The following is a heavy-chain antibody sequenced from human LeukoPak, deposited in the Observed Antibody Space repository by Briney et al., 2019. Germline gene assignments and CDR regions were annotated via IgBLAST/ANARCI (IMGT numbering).Heavy chain of an antibody. D-gene: IGHD2-2*02. Sequence: GGSLRLSCAVSGFSFDDYAIHWVRQAPGKGLEWVSGISWNSGSIGYADSVKGRFTISRDNAKNSLFLQMNSLRAEDTALYYCAKARAKAAAAINYWGQGSLVTVSS. J-gene: IGHJ4*02. CDR1: GFSFDDYA. CDR3: AKARAKAAAAINY. CDR2: ISWNSGSI. V-gene: IGHV3-9*01.